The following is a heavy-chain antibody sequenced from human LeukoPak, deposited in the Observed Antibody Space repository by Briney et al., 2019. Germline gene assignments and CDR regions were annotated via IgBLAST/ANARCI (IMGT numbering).Heavy chain of an antibody. CDR1: GFTFSSYG. CDR3: AKGTVSSGSNWFDP. V-gene: IGHV3-30*18. Sequence: GGSLRLSCAASGFTFSSYGMHWVRQAPGKGLEWVAVISYDGSNKYYTDSVKGRFTISRDNSKNTLYLQMNSLRAEDTAVYYCAKGTVSSGSNWFDPWGQGTLVTVSS. CDR2: ISYDGSNK. J-gene: IGHJ5*02. D-gene: IGHD6-19*01.